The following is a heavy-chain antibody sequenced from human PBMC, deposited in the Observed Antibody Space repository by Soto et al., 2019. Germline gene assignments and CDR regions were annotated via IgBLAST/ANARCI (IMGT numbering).Heavy chain of an antibody. CDR3: AKVDVSTAGSFDY. J-gene: IGHJ4*02. CDR1: GFTFSRHG. V-gene: IGHV3-23*01. Sequence: LRLSCVASGFTFSRHGLSWVRQAPGKGLEWVSTINPSGDSTFYADSVKGRFTISRDNSKNTVYLQMNSLSVGDTAVYLCAKVDVSTAGSFDYWGQGALVTVSS. CDR2: INPSGDST. D-gene: IGHD6-13*01.